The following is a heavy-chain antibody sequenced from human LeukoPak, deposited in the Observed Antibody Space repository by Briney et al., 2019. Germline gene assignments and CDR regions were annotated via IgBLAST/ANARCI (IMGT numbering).Heavy chain of an antibody. D-gene: IGHD6-19*01. CDR2: ISYDGSNK. Sequence: GRSLRLSCAASGFTFSSYAMHWVRQAPGKGLEWVAVISYDGSNKYYADSVKGRFTISRDNSKNTLYLQMNSLRAEDTAVYYCARDKAPVIAVAGLFDYWGQGTLVTVSS. CDR3: ARDKAPVIAVAGLFDY. V-gene: IGHV3-30-3*01. J-gene: IGHJ4*02. CDR1: GFTFSSYA.